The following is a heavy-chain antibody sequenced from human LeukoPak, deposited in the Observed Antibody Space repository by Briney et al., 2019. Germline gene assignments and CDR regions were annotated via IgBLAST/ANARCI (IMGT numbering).Heavy chain of an antibody. J-gene: IGHJ5*02. CDR1: GYTFTGYY. CDR3: ARQAEGGSLPADP. CDR2: INPNSGGT. Sequence: ASVKVSCKASGYTFTGYYMHWVRQAPGQGLEWMGWINPNSGGTNYAQKFQGRVTMTRDTSISTAYMELSRLRSDDTAVYYCARQAEGGSLPADPWGQGTLVTVSS. V-gene: IGHV1-2*02. D-gene: IGHD1-26*01.